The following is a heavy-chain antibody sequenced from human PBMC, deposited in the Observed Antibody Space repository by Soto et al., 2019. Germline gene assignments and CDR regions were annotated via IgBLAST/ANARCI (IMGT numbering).Heavy chain of an antibody. J-gene: IGHJ4*02. CDR3: ARDCSGGSCYDDY. V-gene: IGHV1-69*13. D-gene: IGHD2-15*01. CDR1: GGTLSSYA. Sequence: VIVSGKTSGGTLSSYAISWVRPAPGQGLEWMGGIIPIFGTANYAQKFQGRVTITADESTSTAYMELSSLRSEDTAVYYCARDCSGGSCYDDYWGQGTLVTVSS. CDR2: IIPIFGTA.